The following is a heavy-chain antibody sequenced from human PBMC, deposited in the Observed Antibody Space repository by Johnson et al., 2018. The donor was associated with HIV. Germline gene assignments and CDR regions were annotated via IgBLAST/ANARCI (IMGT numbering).Heavy chain of an antibody. D-gene: IGHD3-16*01. CDR1: GFILSNYW. CDR3: ARFGAESGVGGAFDI. V-gene: IGHV3-7*01. Sequence: VQLVESGGGLVQPGGSLRLSCAGSGFILSNYWMSWVRQAPGKGLEWVANITHDGGEKYYVDTVKGRFTISIDNARNSVLLQMTSMRVEDTAVYYCARFGAESGVGGAFDIWGQGTMVTVSS. J-gene: IGHJ3*02. CDR2: ITHDGGEK.